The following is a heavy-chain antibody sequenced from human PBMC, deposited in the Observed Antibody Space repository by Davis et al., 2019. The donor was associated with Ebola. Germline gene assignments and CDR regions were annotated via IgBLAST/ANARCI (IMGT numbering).Heavy chain of an antibody. CDR1: GFSFDIFS. V-gene: IGHV3-23*01. CDR2: ISGSGNTA. CDR3: EQGDP. D-gene: IGHD1/OR15-1a*01. J-gene: IGHJ5*02. Sequence: PGGSLRLSCAASGFSFDIFSMSWVRQAPGKGPEWVASISGSGNTAYYINSVKGRFTISRDNSKNTLYLQMNSLRAEDTAIYYCEQGDPWGQGTLVTV.